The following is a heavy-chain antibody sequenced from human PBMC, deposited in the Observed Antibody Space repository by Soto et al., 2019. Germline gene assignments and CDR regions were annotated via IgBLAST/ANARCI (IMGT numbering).Heavy chain of an antibody. CDR2: INAGNGNT. J-gene: IGHJ5*02. V-gene: IGHV1-3*01. Sequence: ASVKVSCKASGYTFTSYAMHWVRQAPGQRLEWMGWINAGNGNTKYSQKFQGRVTITRDTSASTAYMELSSLRSEDTAVYYCAREGYCTNGVCSENWFAPWGQGTLVTVSS. D-gene: IGHD2-8*01. CDR3: AREGYCTNGVCSENWFAP. CDR1: GYTFTSYA.